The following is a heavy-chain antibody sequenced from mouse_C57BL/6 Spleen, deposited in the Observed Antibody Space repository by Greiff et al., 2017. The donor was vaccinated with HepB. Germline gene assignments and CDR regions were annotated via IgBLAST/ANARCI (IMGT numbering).Heavy chain of an antibody. D-gene: IGHD3-2*02. CDR2: ISDGGSYT. CDR3: ARDEGDSSGYGY. Sequence: EVQLQESGGGLVKPGGSLKLSCAASGFTFSSYAMSWVRQTPEKRLEWVATISDGGSYTYYPDNVKGRFTISRDNAKNNLYLQMSHLKSEDTAMYYCARDEGDSSGYGYWGQGTTLTVSS. V-gene: IGHV5-4*01. CDR1: GFTFSSYA. J-gene: IGHJ2*01.